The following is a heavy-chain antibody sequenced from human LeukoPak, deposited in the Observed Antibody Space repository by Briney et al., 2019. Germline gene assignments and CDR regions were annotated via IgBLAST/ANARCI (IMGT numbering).Heavy chain of an antibody. V-gene: IGHV3-74*01. CDR1: GLTFSNDR. D-gene: IGHD1-26*01. CDR3: ARGRGGSYHY. J-gene: IGHJ4*02. CDR2: INTDGSTT. Sequence: GGSLRLSCAASGLTFSNDRMHWVRQAPGKGLVWVSRINTDGSTTTYADSVKGRFTISRDNAKNTLYLQMNSLRVEDTAVYYCARGRGGSYHYWGQGTLVTVSS.